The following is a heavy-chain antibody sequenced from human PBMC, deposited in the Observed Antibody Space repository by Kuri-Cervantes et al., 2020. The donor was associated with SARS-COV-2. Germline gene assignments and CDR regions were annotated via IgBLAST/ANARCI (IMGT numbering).Heavy chain of an antibody. V-gene: IGHV3-11*06. J-gene: IGHJ4*02. CDR2: ISSSGSYT. D-gene: IGHD1-26*01. Sequence: GESLKISCAASGFTFSDYYMTWIRQAPGKGLEWVSYISSSGSYTNYADSVKGRFTISRDNAKNTLYLQMNSLRAEDTAVYYCARSSGAFNCWGQGTLVTVSS. CDR1: GFTFSDYY. CDR3: ARSSGAFNC.